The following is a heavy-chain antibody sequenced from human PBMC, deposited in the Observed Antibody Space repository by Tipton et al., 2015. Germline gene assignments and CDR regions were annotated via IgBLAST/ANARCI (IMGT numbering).Heavy chain of an antibody. D-gene: IGHD3-22*01. CDR2: IYYSGST. J-gene: IGHJ6*02. CDR1: GGSISRSSYY. CDR3: ARRTRLNMIPMRGSIDV. V-gene: IGHV4-39*01. Sequence: TLSLTCTVSGGSISRSSYYWGWIRQPPGKGLEWIGSIYYSGSTYYNPSLKSRVTISVDTSKNQFSLKLSSVTAADTAVYYCARRTRLNMIPMRGSIDVWGQGTTVTVSS.